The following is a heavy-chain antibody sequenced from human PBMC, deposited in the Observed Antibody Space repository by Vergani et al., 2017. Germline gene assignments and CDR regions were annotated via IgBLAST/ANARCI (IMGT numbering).Heavy chain of an antibody. V-gene: IGHV1-18*01. Sequence: QVQLVQSGAEVKKPGASVKVSCKASGYTFTSYSISWVRQAPGQGLEWMGWISAYNGNKNYAQRLQDRVTMTTDTSTSTAYMELRSLRSDDTSVYYCARDFRTKLDAFDIWGQGTMVTVSS. J-gene: IGHJ3*02. D-gene: IGHD3-10*01. CDR1: GYTFTSYS. CDR3: ARDFRTKLDAFDI. CDR2: ISAYNGNK.